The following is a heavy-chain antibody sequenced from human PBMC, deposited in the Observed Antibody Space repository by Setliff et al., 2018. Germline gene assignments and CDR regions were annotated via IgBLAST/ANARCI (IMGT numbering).Heavy chain of an antibody. D-gene: IGHD3-10*01. CDR2: IYYSGST. V-gene: IGHV4-39*01. J-gene: IGHJ4*02. Sequence: SETLSLTCTVSGGSISSSSYYWGWIRQPPGKGLEWIGSIYYSGSTYYNPSLKSRVTISVDTSKNQFSLKLSSVTAADTAVYYCASAGGYYYGSGSYYKGPFDYWGQGTLVTVSS. CDR3: ASAGGYYYGSGSYYKGPFDY. CDR1: GGSISSSSYY.